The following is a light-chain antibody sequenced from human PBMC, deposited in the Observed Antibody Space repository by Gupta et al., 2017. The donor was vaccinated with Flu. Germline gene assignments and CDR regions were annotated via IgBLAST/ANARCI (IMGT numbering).Light chain of an antibody. CDR2: TND. J-gene: IGLJ1*01. CDR1: CSNIGSNA. V-gene: IGLV1-44*01. CDR3: ATWDNSLNAYV. Sequence: QSVLTQPPSASGTPGQRVTVPCSGSCSNIGSNAVNWYQQLPGAAPKLLIDTNDQRPSGVPDRFSGSKSATSASLAIDGLQSEDEADYYCATWDNSLNAYVFGPGTTVTVL.